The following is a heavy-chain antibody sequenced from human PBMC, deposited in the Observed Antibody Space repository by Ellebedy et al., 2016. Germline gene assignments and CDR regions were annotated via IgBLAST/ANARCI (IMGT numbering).Heavy chain of an antibody. Sequence: GGSLRLSCLGSGFSFRSYGMHWVRQAPGRGLEWVAHMWYDGSHEDYADSVRGRFTITRDNSKNTVSLHMNSLRVEDSGVYYCARGPREATDYYYYYYGMDDWGQGTTVTVTS. CDR3: ARGPREATDYYYYYYGMDD. J-gene: IGHJ6*02. CDR2: MWYDGSHE. V-gene: IGHV3-33*01. CDR1: GFSFRSYG.